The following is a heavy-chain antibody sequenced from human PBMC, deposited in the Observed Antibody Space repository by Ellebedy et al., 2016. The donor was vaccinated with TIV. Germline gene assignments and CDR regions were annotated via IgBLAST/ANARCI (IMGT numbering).Heavy chain of an antibody. V-gene: IGHV3-23*01. CDR3: ARDQGWAYPGSTRFDY. J-gene: IGHJ4*03. D-gene: IGHD2-21*01. Sequence: GESLKISCAASGFTFSTYAMSWVRQAPGKGLEWVSVISGCGGSTYYADSVKGRFNISRDNAKKSLYLQMSSLRADHPAVYYGARDQGWAYPGSTRFDYWGQGTLVTVSA. CDR1: GFTFSTYA. CDR2: ISGCGGST.